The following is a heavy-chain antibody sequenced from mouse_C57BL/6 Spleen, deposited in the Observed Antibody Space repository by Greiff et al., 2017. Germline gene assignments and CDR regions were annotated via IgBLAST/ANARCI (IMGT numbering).Heavy chain of an antibody. CDR1: GYSFTDYH. V-gene: IGHV1-39*01. Sequence: VQLQQSGPELVKPGASVKISCKASGYSFTDYHMNWVKQSNGKSLEWIGGINPNYGTTSYNQKFKGKATLTVDQSTSAAYMQLNSLTSEDSAVYYCTRESVLTFDYWGQGTTLTVSS. J-gene: IGHJ2*01. CDR2: INPNYGTT. CDR3: TRESVLTFDY. D-gene: IGHD4-1*01.